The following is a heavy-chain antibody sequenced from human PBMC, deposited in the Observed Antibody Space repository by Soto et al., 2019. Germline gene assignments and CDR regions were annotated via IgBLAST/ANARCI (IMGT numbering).Heavy chain of an antibody. V-gene: IGHV3-74*01. CDR1: GFTFTGSW. D-gene: IGHD3-10*01. Sequence: EVQLVESGGGLVQPGGSLRLSCAASGFTFTGSWMHWVRQAPGKGLVWVSRINGDGSGTSYADFVKGRFIISRDDAKNTLFLQMNGLRAEDTDVYYCARGIFGSGTANDYWGQGTLVTVSS. J-gene: IGHJ4*02. CDR2: INGDGSGT. CDR3: ARGIFGSGTANDY.